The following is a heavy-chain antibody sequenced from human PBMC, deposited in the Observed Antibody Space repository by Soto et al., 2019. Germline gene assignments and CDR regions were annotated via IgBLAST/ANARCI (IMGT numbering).Heavy chain of an antibody. V-gene: IGHV3-33*01. CDR3: ARVDFGGNSYYFDX. CDR2: VCVDGSIQ. J-gene: IGHJ4*02. CDR1: GFTFSDYG. Sequence: GGSLRLSCVASGFTFSDYGIHWVRQAPDKGLEGVAVVCVDGSIQSYGYSVKGRFTISIDNSNNTVDLQMNNLRAEDTAVYYCARVDFGGNSYYFDXWCQETSVAVSX. D-gene: IGHD1-7*01.